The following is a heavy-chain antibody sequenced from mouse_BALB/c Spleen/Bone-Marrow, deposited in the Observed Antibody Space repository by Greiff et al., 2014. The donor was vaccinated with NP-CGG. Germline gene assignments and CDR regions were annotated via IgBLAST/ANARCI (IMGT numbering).Heavy chain of an antibody. V-gene: IGHV2-9*02. CDR3: ARVPLFRYGSSYGMDY. J-gene: IGHJ4*01. Sequence: QVQLQQSGPGLVAPSQSLSITCTVSGFSLTSYGVHWVRQPPGKGLEWLGVIWAGGSTNYNSALMSRLSISKDNSKSQVFLKMNNLRTDDTAMYYCARVPLFRYGSSYGMDYWGQGTSVTVSS. CDR1: GFSLTSYG. CDR2: IWAGGST. D-gene: IGHD1-1*01.